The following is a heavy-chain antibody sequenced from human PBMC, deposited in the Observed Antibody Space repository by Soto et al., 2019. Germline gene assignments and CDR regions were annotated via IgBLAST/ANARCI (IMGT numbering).Heavy chain of an antibody. Sequence: PSETLSLTCTVSGGSISSGGYYWSWIRQLLGKGLEWIGYIYYSGSTHYNPSLKSRITMSVDTSKNQFSLKLSSVTAADTAVYYCARKSTVTTCFDYWGQGTLVTVSS. V-gene: IGHV4-31*03. D-gene: IGHD4-17*01. CDR2: IYYSGST. CDR3: ARKSTVTTCFDY. CDR1: GGSISSGGYY. J-gene: IGHJ4*02.